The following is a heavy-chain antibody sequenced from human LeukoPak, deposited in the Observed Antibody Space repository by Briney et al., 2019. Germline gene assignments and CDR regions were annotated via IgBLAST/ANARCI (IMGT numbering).Heavy chain of an antibody. Sequence: GGSLRLSCAASGFTFTSYWMHWVRQAPGKGLVWVSRINTDGSSTTYADSVKGRFTISRDNAKNTLYLQMNSLRAEDTAVYYCARVEVVGATQGAYDAFDIWGQGTMATVSS. D-gene: IGHD1-26*01. V-gene: IGHV3-74*01. CDR3: ARVEVVGATQGAYDAFDI. CDR2: INTDGSST. J-gene: IGHJ3*02. CDR1: GFTFTSYW.